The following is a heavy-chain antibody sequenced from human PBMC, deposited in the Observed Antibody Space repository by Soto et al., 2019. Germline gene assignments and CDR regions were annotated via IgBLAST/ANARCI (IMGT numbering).Heavy chain of an antibody. D-gene: IGHD6-13*01. CDR1: GFTFSSYG. Sequence: GGSLRLSCAASGFTFSSYGMHWVRQAPGKGLEWVAVIWYDGSNKYYADSVKGRFTISRDNSKNTLYLQMNSLRAEDTAVYYCANEYSSSWPMGGFDPWGQGTLVTVSS. CDR3: ANEYSSSWPMGGFDP. V-gene: IGHV3-33*06. J-gene: IGHJ5*02. CDR2: IWYDGSNK.